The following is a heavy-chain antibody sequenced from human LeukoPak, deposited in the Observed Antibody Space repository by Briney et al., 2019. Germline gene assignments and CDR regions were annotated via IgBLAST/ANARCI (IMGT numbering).Heavy chain of an antibody. D-gene: IGHD2-2*01. V-gene: IGHV1-24*01. CDR2: FDPEDGGT. J-gene: IGHJ5*02. CDR3: ATVICSSTSCYRSGFDP. CDR1: GYTLTELS. Sequence: ASVKVSCKVSGYTLTELSMHWVRQAPGKGLEWMGGFDPEDGGTIYAQKFQGRVTMTEDTSTDTAYMELSSLRSEDTAVYYCATVICSSTSCYRSGFDPWGQGTLVTVSS.